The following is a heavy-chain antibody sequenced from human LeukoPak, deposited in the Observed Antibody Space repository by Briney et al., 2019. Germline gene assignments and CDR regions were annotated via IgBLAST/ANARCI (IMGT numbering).Heavy chain of an antibody. CDR1: GFTFSSYS. D-gene: IGHD4/OR15-4a*01. CDR3: ARQLSPHGAYYFDY. Sequence: GGSLRLSCAASGFTFSSYSMNWVRQAPGKGLEWVSSISSSSSYIYYADSVKGRFTVSRDNAKNSLYLQMNSLRAEDTAVYYCARQLSPHGAYYFDYWGQGTLVTVSS. J-gene: IGHJ4*02. CDR2: ISSSSSYI. V-gene: IGHV3-21*01.